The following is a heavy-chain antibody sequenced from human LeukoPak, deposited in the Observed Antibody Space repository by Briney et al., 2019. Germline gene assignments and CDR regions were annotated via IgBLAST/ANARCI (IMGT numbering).Heavy chain of an antibody. CDR3: ARSDYGDYTSKNDY. J-gene: IGHJ4*02. CDR1: GYTFTSYD. V-gene: IGHV1-8*01. D-gene: IGHD4-17*01. CDR2: TNPNSGNT. Sequence: ASVKVSCKASGYTFTSYDINWVRQATGQGLEWMGWTNPNSGNTGYAQKFQGRVTMTRNTSISTAYMELSSLRSEDTAVYYCARSDYGDYTSKNDYWGQGTLVTVSS.